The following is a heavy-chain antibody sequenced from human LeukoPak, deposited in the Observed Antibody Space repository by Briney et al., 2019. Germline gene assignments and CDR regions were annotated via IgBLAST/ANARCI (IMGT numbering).Heavy chain of an antibody. CDR3: ARNFPGRTEDV. J-gene: IGHJ6*04. Sequence: SETLSLTCTVSGDSMSSYFWTWVRQFPGKGLEWVGYIYQTTTTYNPSLKGRATISADMSQNQLSLKVTSVTAADTAVYYCARNFPGRTEDVWGKGTTVIVSS. CDR2: IYQTTT. V-gene: IGHV4-59*01. D-gene: IGHD1-14*01. CDR1: GDSMSSYF.